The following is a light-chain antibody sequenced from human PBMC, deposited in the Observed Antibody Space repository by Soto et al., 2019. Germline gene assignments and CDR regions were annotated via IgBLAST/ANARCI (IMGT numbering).Light chain of an antibody. CDR2: EVS. Sequence: ALTNPSSVDGLAAPSLTLSCTGTGSDVGSYNRVSWYQQPPGTAPKLMMYEVSNRPSGVSIRFSGSKSGNTASLTISGLQAEDEADYYCSSYTSSSTLYVFGTGTKVTVL. CDR1: GSDVGSYNR. J-gene: IGLJ1*01. CDR3: SSYTSSSTLYV. V-gene: IGLV2-14*01.